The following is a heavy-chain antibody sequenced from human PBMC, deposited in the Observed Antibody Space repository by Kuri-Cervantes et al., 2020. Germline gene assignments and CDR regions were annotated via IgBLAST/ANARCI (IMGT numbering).Heavy chain of an antibody. CDR2: IYYTGST. CDR3: ERRVGNRGSGYFDY. V-gene: IGHV4-39*01. CDR1: GGSISSTSHY. D-gene: IGHD6-25*01. J-gene: IGHJ4*02. Sequence: SETLSLTCTVSGGSISSTSHYWGWIRQPQGKGLEWIGSIYYTGSTYYNPSLKSRVTLSVDTSKNQFSLKLSSVTTADTAVYHCERRVGNRGSGYFDYWGQGTLVTVSS.